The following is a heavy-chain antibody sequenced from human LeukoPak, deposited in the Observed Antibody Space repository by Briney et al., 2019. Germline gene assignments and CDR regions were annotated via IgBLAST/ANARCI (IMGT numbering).Heavy chain of an antibody. D-gene: IGHD3-22*01. CDR2: INWNGGST. V-gene: IGHV3-20*04. CDR3: ARDLYRIVVVPHYFDY. CDR1: GFTFSSYW. Sequence: GGSLRLSCAASGFTFSSYWMSWVRQAPGKGLEWVSGINWNGGSTGYADSVKGRFTISRDNAKNSLYLQMNSLRAEDTAVYYCARDLYRIVVVPHYFDYWGQGTLVTVSS. J-gene: IGHJ4*02.